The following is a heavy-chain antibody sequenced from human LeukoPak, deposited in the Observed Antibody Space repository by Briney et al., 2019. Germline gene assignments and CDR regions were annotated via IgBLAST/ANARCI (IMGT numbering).Heavy chain of an antibody. D-gene: IGHD4-23*01. CDR3: ARDKAVTTEVTQHFQH. Sequence: GASVKVSCKASGYTFTNYGFSWVRQAPGQGLEWMGWISAYNGYTDYAQKFQFRVTMTTDTSTSTAYMELRSLRSDDTAVYYCARDKAVTTEVTQHFQHWGQGTLVTVPS. CDR2: ISAYNGYT. V-gene: IGHV1-18*01. CDR1: GYTFTNYG. J-gene: IGHJ1*01.